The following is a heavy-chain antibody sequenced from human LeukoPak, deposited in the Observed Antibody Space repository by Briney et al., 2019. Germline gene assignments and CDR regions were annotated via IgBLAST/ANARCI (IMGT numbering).Heavy chain of an antibody. V-gene: IGHV4-59*01. CDR3: ARHGYSSGSLAWFDP. Sequence: PSETLSLTCTVSGGSISSYYWSWVRQPPGKGLEWIGYIYYSGSTNYNPSLKSRVTISVDTSKNQFSLKLSSVTAADTAVYYCARHGYSSGSLAWFDPWGQGTQVTVSS. J-gene: IGHJ5*02. CDR1: GGSISSYY. D-gene: IGHD6-19*01. CDR2: IYYSGST.